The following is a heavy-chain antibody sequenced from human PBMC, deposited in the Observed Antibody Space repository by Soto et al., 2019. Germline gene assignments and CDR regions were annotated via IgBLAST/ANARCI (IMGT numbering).Heavy chain of an antibody. CDR1: GFTFSSYS. Sequence: EVQLVESGGGLVKPGGSLRLSCAASGFTFSSYSMNWVRQAPGKGLEWVSSISSSSSYIYYADSVKGRFTISRDNAKNSLYLQMNCLRAEDTTVYYCAMDPGVYYYYYMDVWGKGTTVTVSS. J-gene: IGHJ6*03. CDR3: AMDPGVYYYYYMDV. V-gene: IGHV3-21*01. CDR2: ISSSSSYI.